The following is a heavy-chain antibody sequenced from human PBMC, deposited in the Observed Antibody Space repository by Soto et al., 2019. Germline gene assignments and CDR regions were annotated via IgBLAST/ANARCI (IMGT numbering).Heavy chain of an antibody. CDR2: ISAYNGNT. D-gene: IGHD4-17*01. V-gene: IGHV1-18*01. CDR3: ARLGGTVTTLGWFDH. Sequence: QVQLVQSGAEVKKPGASVKVSCKASGYTLTGYGIRWVREAPGQGLEWMGWISAYNGNTNYAQKLQGRVTMTTDTSTSTAYMELRSLRSDDTAVYYCARLGGTVTTLGWFDHWGQGTLVTVSS. CDR1: GYTLTGYG. J-gene: IGHJ5*02.